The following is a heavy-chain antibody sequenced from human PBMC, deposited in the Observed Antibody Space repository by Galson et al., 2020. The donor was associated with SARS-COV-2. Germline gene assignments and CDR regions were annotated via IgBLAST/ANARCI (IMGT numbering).Heavy chain of an antibody. D-gene: IGHD6-25*01. CDR1: GFAFSGSA. CDR3: TRFVEAANYFDY. J-gene: IGHJ4*02. V-gene: IGHV3-73*01. Sequence: GESLKISCAASGFAFSGSAMHWVRQASGKGLEWVGRIRIRANNYATAYAASVNDRFTISRDDSKNTAYLQMNSLKTEDTAVYYCTRFVEAANYFDYWGQGALVTVSS. CDR2: IRIRANNYAT.